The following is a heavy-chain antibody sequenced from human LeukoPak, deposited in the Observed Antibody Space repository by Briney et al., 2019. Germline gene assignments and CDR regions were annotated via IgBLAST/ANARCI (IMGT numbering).Heavy chain of an antibody. CDR2: INPSGDNT. J-gene: IGHJ4*02. D-gene: IGHD3-10*01. CDR1: GYTFTNNF. Sequence: ASLKVSCKASGYTFTNNFMHWVRQAPGQGLEWMGIINPSGDNTWYAQKFQGRVTMTRDMATSTDYMEVSSLRSEETAVYYCARDARPRNYYGSGSYFPYFDYWGQGTLVTVSS. CDR3: ARDARPRNYYGSGSYFPYFDY. V-gene: IGHV1-46*01.